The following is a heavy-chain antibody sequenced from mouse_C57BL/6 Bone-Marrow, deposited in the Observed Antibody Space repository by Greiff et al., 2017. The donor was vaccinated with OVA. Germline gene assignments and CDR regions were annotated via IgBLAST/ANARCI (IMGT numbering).Heavy chain of an antibody. CDR2: IDPSDSYI. V-gene: IGHV1-69*01. CDR1: GYTFTSYW. Sequence: QVQLQQPGAELVMPGASVKLSCKASGYTFTSYWMHWVKQRPGQGLEWIGEIDPSDSYINYNQKFKGKSTLTVDKSSSTAYMQLISLTSEDSAVYYCARGGWFAYWGQGTLVTVSA. J-gene: IGHJ3*01. CDR3: ARGGWFAY.